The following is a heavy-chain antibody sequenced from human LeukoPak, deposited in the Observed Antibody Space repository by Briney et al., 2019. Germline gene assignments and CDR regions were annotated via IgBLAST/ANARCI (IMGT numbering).Heavy chain of an antibody. CDR3: ASEINTSYYYYGMDV. CDR2: VIPILGIA. J-gene: IGHJ6*02. V-gene: IGHV1-69*04. CDR1: GGTFSSYA. D-gene: IGHD2-2*02. Sequence: SVKVSCKASGGTFSSYAISWVRQAPGQGLEWMGRVIPILGIANYAQKFQGRVTITADKSTSTAYMELSSLRSEDTAVYYCASEINTSYYYYGMDVWGQGTTVTVSS.